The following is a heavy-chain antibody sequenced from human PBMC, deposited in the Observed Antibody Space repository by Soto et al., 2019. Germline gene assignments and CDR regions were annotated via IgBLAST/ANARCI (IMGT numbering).Heavy chain of an antibody. Sequence: GGSLRLSCAASGFPFSSYAMSWVRQAPGKGLEWVSAISGSGGSTYYADSVKGRFTISRDNSKNTLYLQMNSLRAEDTAVYYCAKYGEGSSWKNDAFDIWGQGTMVTVSS. D-gene: IGHD6-13*01. J-gene: IGHJ3*02. CDR3: AKYGEGSSWKNDAFDI. CDR2: ISGSGGST. V-gene: IGHV3-23*01. CDR1: GFPFSSYA.